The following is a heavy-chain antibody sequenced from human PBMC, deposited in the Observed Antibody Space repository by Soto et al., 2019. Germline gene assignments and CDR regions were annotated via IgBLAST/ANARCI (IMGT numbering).Heavy chain of an antibody. J-gene: IGHJ6*02. Sequence: GSLRLSCAASGFTFSSYSMNWVRQAPGKGLEWVSSISSSSSYIYYADSVKGRFTISRDNAKNSLYLQMNSLRAEDTAVYYCARDLWSTVTSLYYYGIDVWGQGTTVTVSS. V-gene: IGHV3-21*01. CDR2: ISSSSSYI. CDR3: ARDLWSTVTSLYYYGIDV. CDR1: GFTFSSYS. D-gene: IGHD4-17*01.